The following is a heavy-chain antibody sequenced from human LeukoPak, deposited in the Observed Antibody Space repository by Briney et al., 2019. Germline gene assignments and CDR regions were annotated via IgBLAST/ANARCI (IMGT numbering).Heavy chain of an antibody. J-gene: IGHJ4*02. CDR2: IVVASGNT. CDR1: GFTFTNSA. D-gene: IGHD5-24*01. Sequence: GASVKVSFKSSGFTFTNSAMQWVRQARGQRREWIGWIVVASGNTKYAQKFQERVTITRDMSTSTAYMELSSLSPEDTAVYYCAAAPIEMQQRGFDYWGQGTLVTVSS. V-gene: IGHV1-58*02. CDR3: AAAPIEMQQRGFDY.